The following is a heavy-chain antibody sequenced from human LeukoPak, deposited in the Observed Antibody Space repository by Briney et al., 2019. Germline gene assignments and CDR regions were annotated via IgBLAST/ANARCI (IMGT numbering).Heavy chain of an antibody. V-gene: IGHV1-69*05. CDR2: IIPIFGTA. CDR1: GGTFSSYA. D-gene: IGHD3-9*01. CDR3: ARDYDILTTGWFDP. J-gene: IGHJ5*02. Sequence: ASVKVSCKASGGTFSSYAISWVRQAPGQGLEWMGGIIPIFGTANYAQKFQGRVTMTRDTSTSTVYMELSSLRSEDTAVYYCARDYDILTTGWFDPWGQGTLVTVSS.